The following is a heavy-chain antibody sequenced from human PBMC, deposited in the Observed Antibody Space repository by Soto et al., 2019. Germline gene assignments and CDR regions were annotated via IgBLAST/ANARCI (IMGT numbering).Heavy chain of an antibody. J-gene: IGHJ4*02. CDR1: GGSISSSSYY. CDR2: IYYSGST. V-gene: IGHV4-39*01. Sequence: SETLSLTRTVSGGSISSSSYYWGWIRQPPGKGLEWIGSIYYSGSTYYNPSLKSRVTISVDTSKNQFSLKLSSVTAADTAVYYCARTAMIVVAPDDYWGQGTLVTVSS. D-gene: IGHD3-22*01. CDR3: ARTAMIVVAPDDY.